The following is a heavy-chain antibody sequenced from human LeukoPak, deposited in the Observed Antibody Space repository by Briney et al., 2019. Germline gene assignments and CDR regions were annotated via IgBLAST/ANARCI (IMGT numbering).Heavy chain of an antibody. D-gene: IGHD2-21*02. CDR3: ARGTELQVVTAIPFDY. CDR2: INHSGST. J-gene: IGHJ4*02. CDR1: GFTFSSYW. Sequence: GSLRLSCAASGFTFSSYWMSWLRQPPGKGLEWIGEINHSGSTNYNPSLKSRVTISVDTSKNQFSLKLSSVTAADTAVYYCARGTELQVVTAIPFDYWGQGTLVTVSS. V-gene: IGHV4-34*08.